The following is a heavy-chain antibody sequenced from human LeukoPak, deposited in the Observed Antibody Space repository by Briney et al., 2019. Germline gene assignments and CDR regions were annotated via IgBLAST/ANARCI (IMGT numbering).Heavy chain of an antibody. D-gene: IGHD4-11*01. V-gene: IGHV4-34*01. CDR1: GGSFSGYY. J-gene: IGHJ4*02. CDR2: INYSGNT. CDR3: ARLVTSNTDGNYFDY. Sequence: SETLSLTCAVYGGSFSGYYWSWIRQPLGKGLEWIGSINYSGNTYYSSSLKSRVTISVDTSRNQFSLKLSFVTAADTAVYSCARLVTSNTDGNYFDYWGQGTLVTVSS.